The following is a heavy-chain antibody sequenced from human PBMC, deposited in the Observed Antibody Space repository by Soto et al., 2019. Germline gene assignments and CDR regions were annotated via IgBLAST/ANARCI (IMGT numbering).Heavy chain of an antibody. V-gene: IGHV4-39*02. CDR3: ATQEVGGSYVYTFDP. CDR2: IYYSGST. Sequence: SETLSHTCTFSGCSISSSSYYWRWIRQPPGKGLEWIGSIYYSGSTYYNPSLKSRVTISVDTSKNHFSLKLSSVTAADTAVYYCATQEVGGSYVYTFDPWGQGTLVTVSS. D-gene: IGHD1-26*01. J-gene: IGHJ5*02. CDR1: GCSISSSSYY.